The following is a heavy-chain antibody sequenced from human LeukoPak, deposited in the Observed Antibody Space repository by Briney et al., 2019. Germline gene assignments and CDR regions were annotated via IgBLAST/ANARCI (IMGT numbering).Heavy chain of an antibody. Sequence: GGSLRLSCAASGFTFSHYWMTWLRQAPGKGLEWVANIKKDGSEQYYVDSVKGQFTISRDNAKNSLYLQMNSLIVEDTAVYYCARDRCSSTSCFYDYWGQGTLVAVSS. CDR1: GFTFSHYW. V-gene: IGHV3-7*01. J-gene: IGHJ4*02. CDR3: ARDRCSSTSCFYDY. D-gene: IGHD2-2*01. CDR2: IKKDGSEQ.